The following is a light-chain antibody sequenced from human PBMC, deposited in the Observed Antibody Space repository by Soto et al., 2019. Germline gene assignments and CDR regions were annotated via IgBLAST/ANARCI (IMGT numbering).Light chain of an antibody. CDR2: HVT. CDR1: SSDVGAYNY. V-gene: IGLV2-14*01. J-gene: IGLJ1*01. CDR3: CSYTTSNTFV. Sequence: QSALTQPASVSGSLGQSNPISCSGTSSDVGAYNYVSWYQQYPGKAPKLMIYHVTDRPSGVSNRFSGSKSGNTASLTISGLQAEDEADYYCCSYTTSNTFVFGTGTKVTVL.